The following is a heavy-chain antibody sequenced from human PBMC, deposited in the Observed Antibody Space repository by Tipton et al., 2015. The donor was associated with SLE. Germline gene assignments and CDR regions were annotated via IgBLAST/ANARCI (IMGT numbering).Heavy chain of an antibody. D-gene: IGHD6-13*01. V-gene: IGHV4-34*01. J-gene: IGHJ4*02. CDR1: GGSFSGYY. Sequence: TLSLTCAVYGGSFSGYYWSWIRQPPGKGLEWIGEINHSGSTNYNPSLKSRVTISVDTSKNQFSLKLSSVTAADTAVYYCVRGPYSSSWTYWGQGTLVTVSS. CDR2: INHSGST. CDR3: VRGPYSSSWTY.